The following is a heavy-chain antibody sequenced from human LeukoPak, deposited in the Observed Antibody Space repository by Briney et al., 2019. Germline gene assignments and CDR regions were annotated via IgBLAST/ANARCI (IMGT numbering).Heavy chain of an antibody. Sequence: PSQTLSLTCAVSGGSISSGGYSWSWIRQPPGKGLEWIGYIYHSGSTYYNPSLKSRVTMSVDTSKNQFSLKLSSVTAADTAVYYCVRVLYSNNWYEPWGQGTLVTVSS. J-gene: IGHJ5*02. CDR3: VRVLYSNNWYEP. D-gene: IGHD6-13*01. V-gene: IGHV4-30-2*01. CDR1: GGSISSGGYS. CDR2: IYHSGST.